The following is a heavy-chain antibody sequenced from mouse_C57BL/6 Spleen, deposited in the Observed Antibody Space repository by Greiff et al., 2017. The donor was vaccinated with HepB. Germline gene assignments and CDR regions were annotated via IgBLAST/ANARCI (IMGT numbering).Heavy chain of an antibody. CDR3: ARETTVDWYFDV. V-gene: IGHV1-53*01. CDR2: INPSNGGT. J-gene: IGHJ1*03. D-gene: IGHD1-1*01. CDR1: GYTFTSYW. Sequence: QVQLQQSGTELVKPGASVKLSCKASGYTFTSYWMHWVKQRPGQGLEWIGNINPSNGGTNYNEKFKSKATLTVDKSSSTAYMQLSSLTSEDSAVYYCARETTVDWYFDVWGTGTTVTVSS.